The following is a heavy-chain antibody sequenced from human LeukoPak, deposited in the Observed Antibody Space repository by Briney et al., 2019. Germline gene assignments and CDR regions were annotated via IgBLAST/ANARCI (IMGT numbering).Heavy chain of an antibody. J-gene: IGHJ4*02. Sequence: PGGSLRLSCAASGFTFNSYGMHWVRQAPGKGLEWVAVVRYDGSNKYYADFVKGRFTISRDNSKNTLYLQMNSLRGEDTAVYYGAQGSHYYGSGSHRRGHYFDYWGQGTLVTVSS. CDR1: GFTFNSYG. CDR3: AQGSHYYGSGSHRRGHYFDY. V-gene: IGHV3-30*02. CDR2: VRYDGSNK. D-gene: IGHD3-10*01.